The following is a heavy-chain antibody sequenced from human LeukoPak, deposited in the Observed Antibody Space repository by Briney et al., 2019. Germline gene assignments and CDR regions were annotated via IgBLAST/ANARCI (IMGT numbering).Heavy chain of an antibody. V-gene: IGHV3-7*01. D-gene: IGHD1-26*01. CDR2: LNQYESEK. J-gene: IGHJ3*02. Sequence: PGGSLTLPCGVSGFSFKLYYMSWVRQAPGKGLEWVANLNQYESEKNYVDSVRGRFTISRDNAKNSLYLQMNSLRVEDTALYYCARDSDTCTGCAFDMWGQGTMVTVSS. CDR3: ARDSDTCTGCAFDM. CDR1: GFSFKLYY.